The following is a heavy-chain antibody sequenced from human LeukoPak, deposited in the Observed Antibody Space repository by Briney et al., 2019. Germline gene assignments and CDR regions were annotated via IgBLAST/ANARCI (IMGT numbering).Heavy chain of an antibody. J-gene: IGHJ6*03. Sequence: PGGSLRLSCAASGFTFSSYWMSWVRQAPGKGLEWVANIKQDGSEKYYVDSVKGRFTISRDNAKNSLYLQMNSLRAEDTAVYYCARDSAGYSYGYYYYYYMDVWGKGTTVTVSS. CDR3: ARDSAGYSYGYYYYYYMDV. CDR1: GFTFSSYW. CDR2: IKQDGSEK. D-gene: IGHD5-18*01. V-gene: IGHV3-7*01.